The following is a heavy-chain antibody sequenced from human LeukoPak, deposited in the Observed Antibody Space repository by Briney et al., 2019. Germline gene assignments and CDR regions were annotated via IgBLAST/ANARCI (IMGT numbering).Heavy chain of an antibody. CDR3: ARVRGGYGGWFDP. CDR2: IYYSGST. V-gene: IGHV4-61*08. Sequence: SETLSLTCTVSGGSISSGDYYWSWIRQPPGKGLEWIGYIYYSGSTNYNPSLKSRVTISVDTSKNQFSLKLSSVAAADTAVYYCARVRGGYGGWFDPWGQGTLVTVSS. CDR1: GGSISSGDYY. J-gene: IGHJ5*02. D-gene: IGHD5-18*01.